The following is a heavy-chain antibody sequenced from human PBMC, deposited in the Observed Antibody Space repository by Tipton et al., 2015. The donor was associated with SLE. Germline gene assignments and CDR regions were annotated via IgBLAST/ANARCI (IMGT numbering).Heavy chain of an antibody. J-gene: IGHJ3*02. V-gene: IGHV4-34*01. CDR2: INHSGST. CDR1: GYSISSGYY. CDR3: ARRPPYYYDSGAGAFDI. Sequence: TLSLTCAVSGYSISSGYYWSWIRQPPGKGVEWIGEINHSGSTNYNPSLKSRVTISVDTSKNQFSLKLSSVTAADTAVYYCARRPPYYYDSGAGAFDIWGQGTMVTVSS. D-gene: IGHD3-22*01.